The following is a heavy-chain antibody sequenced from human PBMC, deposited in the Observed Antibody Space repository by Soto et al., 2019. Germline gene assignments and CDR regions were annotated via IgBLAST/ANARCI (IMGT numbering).Heavy chain of an antibody. CDR3: ARPLAPGAAAGMDFDY. CDR1: GYTFTSYD. D-gene: IGHD6-13*01. V-gene: IGHV1-8*01. Sequence: ASVKVSCKASGYTFTSYDINCVRRATGQGLEWMGWMNPNSGNTGYAQKFQGRVTMTRNTSISTAYMELSSLRSEDTAVYYCARPLAPGAAAGMDFDYWGQGTLVTVSS. CDR2: MNPNSGNT. J-gene: IGHJ4*02.